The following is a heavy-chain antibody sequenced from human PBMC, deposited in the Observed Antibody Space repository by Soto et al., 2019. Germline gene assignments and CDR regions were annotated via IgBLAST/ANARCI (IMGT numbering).Heavy chain of an antibody. Sequence: QITLKESGPTLVKPTQTLTLTCTFSGFSLTSPGVGVGWIRQPPGEALECLALIYWDDDYRYSPSLRSRLTSPKDTSKSQVVLTLANMDPVDTATYFCAHRNDYGDYGGGFGYWGQGTLVTVSS. J-gene: IGHJ4*02. CDR1: GFSLTSPGVG. CDR3: AHRNDYGDYGGGFGY. V-gene: IGHV2-5*02. CDR2: IYWDDDY. D-gene: IGHD4-17*01.